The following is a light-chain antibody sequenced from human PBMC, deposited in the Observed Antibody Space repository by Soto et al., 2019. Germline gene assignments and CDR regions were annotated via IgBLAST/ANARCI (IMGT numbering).Light chain of an antibody. CDR1: QTISSW. CDR3: QQYGSYPFT. V-gene: IGKV1-5*03. Sequence: DIQMTQSPSTLSGSVGDRVTITCRASQTISSWLAWYQQKPGKAPKLLIYKASSLESGVPSRFSGSGSGTDFTLPISSLEPEDFEVYYCQQYGSYPFTFGPGTKVDIK. J-gene: IGKJ3*01. CDR2: KAS.